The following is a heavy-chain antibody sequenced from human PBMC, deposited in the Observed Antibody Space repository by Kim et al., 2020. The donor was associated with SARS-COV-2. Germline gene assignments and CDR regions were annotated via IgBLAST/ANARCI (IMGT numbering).Heavy chain of an antibody. D-gene: IGHD2-2*01. J-gene: IGHJ5*02. V-gene: IGHV1-69*13. CDR1: GGTFSSYA. CDR3: ARGGVVVPAAAPQNWFDP. Sequence: SVKVSCKASGGTFSSYAISGVRQAPGQGLEWLGGIIPIFGKANYAQKFQGRVTITADESTSTAYMELSSLRSEDTAVYYCARGGVVVPAAAPQNWFDPWGQGTLVTVSS. CDR2: IIPIFGKA.